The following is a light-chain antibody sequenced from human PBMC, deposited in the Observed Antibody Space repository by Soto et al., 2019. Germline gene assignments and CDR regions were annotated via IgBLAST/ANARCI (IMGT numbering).Light chain of an antibody. Sequence: ELVLTQSPGTLSLSPGERATLSCRASQSVSSSYLAWYQQKPGQAPRLLIYSTSNRATGIPDRFSGSWSGTDFILTISRLEPEDLAVYYCQQYGSSVSFGPGTNVDIK. J-gene: IGKJ3*01. CDR1: QSVSSSY. CDR2: STS. CDR3: QQYGSSVS. V-gene: IGKV3-20*01.